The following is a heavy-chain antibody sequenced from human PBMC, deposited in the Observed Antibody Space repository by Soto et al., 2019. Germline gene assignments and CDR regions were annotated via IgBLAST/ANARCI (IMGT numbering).Heavy chain of an antibody. CDR3: ARDRIVATIGGWFDP. CDR1: GYTFTSYG. Sequence: ASVKVSCKASGYTFTSYGISWVRQAPGRGLEWMGWISAYNGNTNYAQKLQGRVTMTTDTSTSTAYMELRSLRSDDTAVYYCARDRIVATIGGWFDPWGQGTLVTVSS. D-gene: IGHD5-12*01. J-gene: IGHJ5*02. CDR2: ISAYNGNT. V-gene: IGHV1-18*04.